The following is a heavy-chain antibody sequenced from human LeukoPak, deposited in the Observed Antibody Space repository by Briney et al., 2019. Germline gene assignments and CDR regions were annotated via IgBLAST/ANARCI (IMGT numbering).Heavy chain of an antibody. CDR1: GFTVSSNY. V-gene: IGHV3-53*01. Sequence: TGGSLRLSCAASGFTVSSNYMSWVRQAPGKGLEWVSVIYSGGSTYYADSVKGRFTISRDNSKNTLYLQMNSLRAEDTAVYYCAKDLITNSPKVVFDPWGQGTLVTVSS. J-gene: IGHJ5*02. CDR2: IYSGGST. CDR3: AKDLITNSPKVVFDP. D-gene: IGHD4-23*01.